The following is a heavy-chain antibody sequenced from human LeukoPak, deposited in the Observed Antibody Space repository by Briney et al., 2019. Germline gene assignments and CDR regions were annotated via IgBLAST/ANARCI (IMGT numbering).Heavy chain of an antibody. D-gene: IGHD4-11*01. CDR1: GGTFSSYT. CDR3: ARAKKQGTTVTTGWFDP. J-gene: IGHJ5*02. CDR2: IIPILGTA. V-gene: IGHV1-69*08. Sequence: SVKVSCKAPGGTFSSYTISWVRQAPGQGLEWMGRIIPILGTANYARKFQGRVTITADKSTSTAYMELSSLRSGDTAVYYCARAKKQGTTVTTGWFDPWGQGTLVTVSS.